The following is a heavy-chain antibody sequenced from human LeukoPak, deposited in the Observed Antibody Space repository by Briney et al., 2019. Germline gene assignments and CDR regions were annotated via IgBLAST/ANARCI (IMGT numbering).Heavy chain of an antibody. V-gene: IGHV3-53*01. J-gene: IGHJ4*02. CDR1: GFTVSGNY. CDR2: IYSGGTT. Sequence: PGGSLRLSCAVSGFTVSGNYMSWVRQAPGKGLEWVSLIYSGGTTYYADSVKGRFTISRDNSKNTLYLQMNSLRAEYTAVYYCARRAGGYSHPYDYWGQGILVTVSS. D-gene: IGHD4-23*01. CDR3: ARRAGGYSHPYDY.